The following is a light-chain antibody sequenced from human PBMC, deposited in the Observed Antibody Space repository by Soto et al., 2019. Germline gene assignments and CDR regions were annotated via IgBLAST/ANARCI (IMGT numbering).Light chain of an antibody. Sequence: QSALTRPRSVSGSPGQSVTISCTGTSSDVGGYNYVSWYQQHPGKAPKLMIYDVSKRPAGVPDRFSGSKSGNTASLTISGLQAEDEADYYCCSYAGSYTLYVFGTGTKVPVL. CDR2: DVS. CDR1: SSDVGGYNY. CDR3: CSYAGSYTLYV. V-gene: IGLV2-11*01. J-gene: IGLJ1*01.